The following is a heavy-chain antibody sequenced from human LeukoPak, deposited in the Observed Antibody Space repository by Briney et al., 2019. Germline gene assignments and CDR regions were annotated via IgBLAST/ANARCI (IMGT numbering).Heavy chain of an antibody. D-gene: IGHD2-2*02. CDR3: ARYCSSTSCYTDY. Sequence: AASVKVSCKASGYTFTSYCISWVRQAPGQGLEWMGWISAYNGNTNYPQKLQGRVTMTTDTSTSTAYMELRRLRSDDTAVDYCARYCSSTSCYTDYWGQGTLVTVSS. V-gene: IGHV1-18*01. J-gene: IGHJ4*02. CDR1: GYTFTSYC. CDR2: ISAYNGNT.